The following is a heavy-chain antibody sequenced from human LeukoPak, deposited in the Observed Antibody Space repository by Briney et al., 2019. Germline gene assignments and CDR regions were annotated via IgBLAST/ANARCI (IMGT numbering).Heavy chain of an antibody. Sequence: ASVKVSCKTSGYTFTDYDITWVRQAPGQGLEWMGIINPSGGSTSYAQKFQGRVTMTRDTSTSTVYMELSSLRSEDTAVYYCARDSDGGNAGNFDYWGQGTLVTVSS. CDR2: INPSGGST. V-gene: IGHV1-46*01. CDR3: ARDSDGGNAGNFDY. J-gene: IGHJ4*02. CDR1: GYTFTDYD. D-gene: IGHD4-23*01.